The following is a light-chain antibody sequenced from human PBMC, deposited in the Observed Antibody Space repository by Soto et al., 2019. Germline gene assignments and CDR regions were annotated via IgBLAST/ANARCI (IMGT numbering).Light chain of an antibody. V-gene: IGLV2-8*01. CDR1: SSDVGGYNY. J-gene: IGLJ1*01. CDR3: QSYDSSLTTFV. CDR2: EVN. Sequence: QSVLTQPPSASGSPGQSVTISCTGTSSDVGGYNYVSWFQQHPGKAPKLIIHEVNQRPSGVPDRFSGSKSGTSASLAITGLQPEDEADYYCQSYDSSLTTFVFGTGTKVTVL.